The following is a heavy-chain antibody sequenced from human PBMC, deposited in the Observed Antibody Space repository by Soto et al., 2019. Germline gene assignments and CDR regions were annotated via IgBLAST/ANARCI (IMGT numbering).Heavy chain of an antibody. V-gene: IGHV3-48*02. D-gene: IGHD3-16*01. CDR3: AREGDFTYWGWFDP. CDR1: GFTFSSYS. J-gene: IGHJ5*02. Sequence: GESLKISCAASGFTFSSYSMNWVRQAPGKGLEWVSYISSSSSTIYYADSVKGRFTISRDNAKNSLYLQMNSLRDEDTAVYYCAREGDFTYWGWFDPWGQGTLVTVSS. CDR2: ISSSSSTI.